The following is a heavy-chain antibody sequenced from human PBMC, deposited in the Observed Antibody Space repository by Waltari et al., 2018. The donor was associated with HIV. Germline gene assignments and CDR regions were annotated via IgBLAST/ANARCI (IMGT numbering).Heavy chain of an antibody. V-gene: IGHV4-34*01. CDR3: ARDSAPGLAVDDDDGEFFYYGLDV. CDR2: VNHVGRT. J-gene: IGHJ6*01. D-gene: IGHD6-19*01. CDR1: GGPFRGYY. Sequence: QVHLEQWGTGLLRPSETLSLTCAVYGGPFRGYYWSWIRQSPGRGLEWIGEVNHVGRTNYSPSLKGRVTVSVDTSKNQFSLTMRSVTAADTVVYYCARDSAPGLAVDDDDGEFFYYGLDVWGQGTTVTVSS.